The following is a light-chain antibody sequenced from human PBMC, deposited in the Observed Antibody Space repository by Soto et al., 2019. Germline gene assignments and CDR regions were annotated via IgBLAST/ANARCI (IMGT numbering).Light chain of an antibody. CDR2: AVS. V-gene: IGKV1-5*01. CDR1: QGISGF. Sequence: DIRMTQSPSTMSASXGDRVTINCRASQGISGFLSWYQQKPGKAPKLXXYAVSSLESGGPSRFSGSGSVTEFTRTISSLQPEDFATYYGLQHNSYPLTFGPGTKVDIK. CDR3: LQHNSYPLT. J-gene: IGKJ3*01.